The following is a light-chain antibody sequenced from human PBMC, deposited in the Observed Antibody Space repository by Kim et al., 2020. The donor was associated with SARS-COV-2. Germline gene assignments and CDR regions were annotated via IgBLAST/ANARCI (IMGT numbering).Light chain of an antibody. Sequence: SESPGARATPSCRASRSVSSNLAWYQQKPGQAPRLLIYGASTRATGIPARFSGSGSGTEFILTISSLQSEDFAVYYCQEYDTWPVFGQGTKVDIK. CDR1: RSVSSN. CDR2: GAS. J-gene: IGKJ1*01. V-gene: IGKV3-15*01. CDR3: QEYDTWPV.